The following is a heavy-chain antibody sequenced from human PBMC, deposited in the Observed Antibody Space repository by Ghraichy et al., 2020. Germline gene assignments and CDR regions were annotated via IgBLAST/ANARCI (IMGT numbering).Heavy chain of an antibody. J-gene: IGHJ6*02. Sequence: SQTLSLTCAISGDSVSSNSAGWNWIRQSPSRGLEWLGRTYYRSKWSNDYAVSVKSRITINPDTSKNQFSLQLNSVTPEDTAVYYCARAQRYDFWRGYFYGMDVWGQGPTVTVSS. D-gene: IGHD3-3*01. CDR2: TYYRSKWSN. CDR1: GDSVSSNSAG. CDR3: ARAQRYDFWRGYFYGMDV. V-gene: IGHV6-1*01.